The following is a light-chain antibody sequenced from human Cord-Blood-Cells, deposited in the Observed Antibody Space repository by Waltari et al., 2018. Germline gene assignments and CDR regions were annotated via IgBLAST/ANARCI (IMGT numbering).Light chain of an antibody. V-gene: IGKV1-39*01. J-gene: IGKJ3*01. CDR2: AAS. CDR1: QSISSY. Sequence: DIQMTQSPSSLSASVGDRVTITCRASQSISSYLNWYQQKPGKAPKLLIYAASSLQSGVPSRFSGSGSCTDFTLTISSLQPEDFATYYCQQSYSTPPLFTFGPGTKVDIK. CDR3: QQSYSTPPLFT.